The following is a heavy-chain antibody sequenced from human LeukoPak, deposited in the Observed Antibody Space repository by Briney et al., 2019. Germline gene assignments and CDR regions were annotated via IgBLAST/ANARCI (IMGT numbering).Heavy chain of an antibody. CDR1: GVSISTYY. D-gene: IGHD2-2*01. V-gene: IGHV4-59*13. CDR2: IYHSGST. J-gene: IGHJ1*01. CDR3: ARRGTSCFHFQN. Sequence: PSETLSLTCTVSGVSISTYYWNWIRQPPGKGLEWIGYIYHSGSTNYNPSLQSRVTISVDTSKNQFSLNLNSVTAADTAVYYWARRGTSCFHFQNWGPGTLVTVSS.